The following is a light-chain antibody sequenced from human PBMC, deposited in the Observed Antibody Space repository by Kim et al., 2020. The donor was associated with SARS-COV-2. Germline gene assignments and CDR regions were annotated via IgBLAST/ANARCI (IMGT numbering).Light chain of an antibody. J-gene: IGLJ2*01. Sequence: SSALTQDPAVSVALGQTVRITCQGDRLRSYYATWYQQKPGQAPVLGIYGKNNRPSGIPDRFSGSSSGNTASLTITGAQAEDEADYYCNSRDSSGNHLVFGGGTQLTVL. CDR2: GKN. CDR1: RLRSYY. V-gene: IGLV3-19*01. CDR3: NSRDSSGNHLV.